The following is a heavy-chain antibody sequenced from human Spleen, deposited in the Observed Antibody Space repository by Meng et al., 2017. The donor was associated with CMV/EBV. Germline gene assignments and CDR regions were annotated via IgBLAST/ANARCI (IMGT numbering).Heavy chain of an antibody. V-gene: IGHV3-21*01. Sequence: GESLKISCAASGFTFSSYSMNWVRQAPGKGLEWVSSISSSSSYIYYADSVKGRFTISRDNAKNSLYLQMNSLRAEDTAVYYCARERVRSYLDYWGQGTLVTVSS. CDR1: GFTFSSYS. J-gene: IGHJ4*02. CDR2: ISSSSSYI. D-gene: IGHD2-21*01. CDR3: ARERVRSYLDY.